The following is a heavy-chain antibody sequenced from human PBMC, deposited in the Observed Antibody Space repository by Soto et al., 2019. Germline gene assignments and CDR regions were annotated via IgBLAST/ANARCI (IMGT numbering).Heavy chain of an antibody. V-gene: IGHV1-2*02. Sequence: ASVKVSCKASGYTFTGYYMHWARQAPGQGLEWMGWINPNSGGTNYAQKFQGRVTMTRDTSISTAYMELSRLRSDDTAVYYCARVAGSSSWNYYYYGMDVWGQGTTVTVSS. CDR1: GYTFTGYY. CDR2: INPNSGGT. J-gene: IGHJ6*02. D-gene: IGHD6-13*01. CDR3: ARVAGSSSWNYYYYGMDV.